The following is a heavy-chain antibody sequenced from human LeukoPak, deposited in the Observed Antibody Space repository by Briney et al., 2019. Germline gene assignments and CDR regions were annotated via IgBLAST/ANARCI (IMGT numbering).Heavy chain of an antibody. CDR1: GYFLRSGYY. V-gene: IGHV4-38-2*01. CDR3: ARQNEEQLIFDY. J-gene: IGHJ4*02. Sequence: PSGTLSLTCAVSGYFLRSGYYWGWIRKPPGKGLEWIGSIYHSGSTYYNPSLKSRVTISVDTSKTQCSLKLSSVTAADTAVYYCARQNEEQLIFDYWGQGTLVTVSS. CDR2: IYHSGST. D-gene: IGHD6-13*01.